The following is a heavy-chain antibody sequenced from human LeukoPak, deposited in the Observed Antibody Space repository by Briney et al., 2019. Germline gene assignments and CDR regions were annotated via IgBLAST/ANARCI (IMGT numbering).Heavy chain of an antibody. CDR3: VNGSPFEVLISKGAFDT. V-gene: IGHV3-43*02. Sequence: GGSLRLSCAASGFSFEDYAMHWVRQVVGKGLEWVSLISAAGDSTYYADSVKGRFTISRDNTKGSLYLQLNSLRTDDTALYYCVNGSPFEVLISKGAFDTWGQGTMVTVFS. D-gene: IGHD3-3*01. J-gene: IGHJ3*02. CDR1: GFSFEDYA. CDR2: ISAAGDST.